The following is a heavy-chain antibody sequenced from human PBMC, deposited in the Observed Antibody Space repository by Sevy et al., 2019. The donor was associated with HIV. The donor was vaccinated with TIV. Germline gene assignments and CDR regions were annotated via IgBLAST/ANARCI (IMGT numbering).Heavy chain of an antibody. Sequence: GSLKISCAASGFTFSTSTMNWVRQAPGKGLEWVSLMTSSGSYILYADSVKGRFTISRDNAKNSVFLQMNSLRVEDTAVYYCVRDGWNYWGQGTLVTVSS. V-gene: IGHV3-21*01. CDR1: GFTFSTST. CDR3: VRDGWNY. D-gene: IGHD2-15*01. J-gene: IGHJ4*02. CDR2: MTSSGSYI.